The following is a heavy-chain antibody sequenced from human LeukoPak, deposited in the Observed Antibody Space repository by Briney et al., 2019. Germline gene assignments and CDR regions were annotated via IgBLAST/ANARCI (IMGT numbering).Heavy chain of an antibody. CDR1: GYTFSTYP. CDR2: INTNTGSP. J-gene: IGHJ4*02. D-gene: IGHD3-22*01. CDR3: ASCNDSSGYFAY. V-gene: IGHV7-4-1*02. Sequence: ASVKVSCKASGYTFSTYPMNWVRQAPGQGLEWMGWINTNTGSPTYAQGFTGRFVLSSDSSVSTAYLQITSLKADDSAIYFCASCNDSSGYFAYWGQGTLVTVSS.